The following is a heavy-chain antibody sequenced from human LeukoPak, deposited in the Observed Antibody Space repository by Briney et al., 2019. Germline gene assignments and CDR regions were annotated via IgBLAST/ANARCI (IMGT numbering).Heavy chain of an antibody. V-gene: IGHV3-21*01. CDR1: GFTFSSYS. CDR3: ARERPAVVVAESYYYYYGMDV. D-gene: IGHD2-15*01. Sequence: GGSLRPSCAASGFTFSSYSMNWVRQAPGKGLEWVSSISSSSSYIYYADSVKGRFTISRDNAKNSLYLQMNSLRAEDTAVYYCARERPAVVVAESYYYYYGMDVWGQGTTVTVSS. J-gene: IGHJ6*02. CDR2: ISSSSSYI.